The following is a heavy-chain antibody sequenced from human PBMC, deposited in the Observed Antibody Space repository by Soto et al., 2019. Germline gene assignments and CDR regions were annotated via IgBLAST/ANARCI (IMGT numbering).Heavy chain of an antibody. CDR1: GGSISTGDYF. V-gene: IGHV4-30-4*01. Sequence: QVQLQESGPGLVKPSQTLSLTCTVSGGSISTGDYFWSWIRQPPGKGLEWIGYIYYTGSTFYNPSLRSRVTLSGDTSKNESSLKLSSVTAADTAVYYCARGRGSSWYFDYWGQGTLVTVSS. J-gene: IGHJ4*02. D-gene: IGHD6-13*01. CDR2: IYYTGST. CDR3: ARGRGSSWYFDY.